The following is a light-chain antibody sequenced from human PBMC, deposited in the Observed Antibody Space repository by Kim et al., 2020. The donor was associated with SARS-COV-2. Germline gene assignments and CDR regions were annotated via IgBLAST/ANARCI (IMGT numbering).Light chain of an antibody. Sequence: GQSVTISCTGTSNDIGSYKFVSWYQQHPGKAPKLIIFDVSERSTGVPDRFSGSKSANTASLTISGLQPEDESDYYCCSYAGSYTFVFGGGTQLTVL. J-gene: IGLJ3*02. V-gene: IGLV2-11*03. CDR1: SNDIGSYKF. CDR2: DVS. CDR3: CSYAGSYTFV.